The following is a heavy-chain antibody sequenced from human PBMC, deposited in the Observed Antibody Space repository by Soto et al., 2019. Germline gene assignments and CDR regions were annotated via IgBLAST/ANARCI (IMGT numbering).Heavy chain of an antibody. CDR3: AADRRFLERSYYYGMDV. J-gene: IGHJ6*02. D-gene: IGHD3-3*01. CDR2: IVVGSGNT. Sequence: IPAEASSKASRVSFNSSAVWWARQSRGQRLEWIGWIVVGSGNTNYAQKFQERVTITRDMSTSTAYMELSSLRSEDTAVYYCAADRRFLERSYYYGMDVWGQGTSGTVSS. CDR1: RVSFNSSA. V-gene: IGHV1-58*01.